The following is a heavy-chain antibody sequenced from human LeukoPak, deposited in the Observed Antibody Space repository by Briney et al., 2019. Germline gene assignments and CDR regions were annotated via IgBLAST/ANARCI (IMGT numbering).Heavy chain of an antibody. D-gene: IGHD6-13*01. J-gene: IGHJ5*02. Sequence: SETLSLTCNISGGSISSYYWSWSRQPAGKGLEWIGRIYTSGSTNYNPSLKSRVTMSVDTSKNQFSLKLSSVTAADTAVYYCARAPGRYSRSWSKENWFDPWGQGTLVTVSS. CDR2: IYTSGST. V-gene: IGHV4-4*07. CDR1: GGSISSYY. CDR3: ARAPGRYSRSWSKENWFDP.